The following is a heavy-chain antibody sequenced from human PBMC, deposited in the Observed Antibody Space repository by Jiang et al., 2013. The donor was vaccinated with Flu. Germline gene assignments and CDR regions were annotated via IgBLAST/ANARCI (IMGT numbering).Heavy chain of an antibody. CDR2: TYYRSKWYN. CDR3: ARDLRRTAVTQEFYWYFDL. J-gene: IGHJ2*01. Sequence: SQTLSLTCAISGDSVSSNSAAWNWIRQSPSRGLEWLGRTYYRSKWYNDYAVSVKSRITINPDTSKNQFSLQLNSVTPEDTAVYYCARDLRRTAVTQEFYWYFDLWGLAPWSLSPQ. V-gene: IGHV6-1*01. CDR1: GDSVSSNSAA. D-gene: IGHD4-23*01.